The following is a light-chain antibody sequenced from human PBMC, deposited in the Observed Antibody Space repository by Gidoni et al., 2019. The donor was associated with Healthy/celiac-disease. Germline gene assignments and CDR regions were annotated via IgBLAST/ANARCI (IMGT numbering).Light chain of an antibody. J-gene: IGKJ2*01. CDR2: GAS. V-gene: IGKV3-15*01. CDR3: QQYNNWPPYT. CDR1: QSVSSN. Sequence: EIVMTQSPATPSVSPGERATLSCRASQSVSSNLAWYQQKPGQAPRLLIYGASTRATGIPARFSGSGSGTEFTLTISSLQSEDFVVYYCQQYNNWPPYTFGQGTKLEIK.